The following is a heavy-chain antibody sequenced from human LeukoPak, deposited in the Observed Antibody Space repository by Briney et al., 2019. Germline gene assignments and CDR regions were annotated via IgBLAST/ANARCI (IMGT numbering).Heavy chain of an antibody. J-gene: IGHJ3*02. CDR2: INPSDGST. CDR3: ARIRDGYNDAYDI. CDR1: GYTFTSYY. Sequence: ASVKVSCKASGYTFTSYYIHLVRQAPGQGFEWMAIINPSDGSTTNSQKFQGRVTMTRDTSTSTVYMELSGLRSEDTALYYCARIRDGYNDAYDIWGQGTMVTVFS. D-gene: IGHD5-24*01. V-gene: IGHV1-46*01.